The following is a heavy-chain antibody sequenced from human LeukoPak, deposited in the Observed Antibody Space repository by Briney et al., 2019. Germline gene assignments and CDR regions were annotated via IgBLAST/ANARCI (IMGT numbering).Heavy chain of an antibody. CDR3: ARRKTDFDY. D-gene: IGHD1-14*01. J-gene: IGHJ4*02. Sequence: ASVKDSCKASVYTFSIYGISWVGQAPGQGLEWMGWISAYNGNTNYAQKLQGRVTMTTDTSTSTAYMELRSLRSDDTAVYYCARRKTDFDYWGQGTLVTVSS. V-gene: IGHV1-18*01. CDR2: ISAYNGNT. CDR1: VYTFSIYG.